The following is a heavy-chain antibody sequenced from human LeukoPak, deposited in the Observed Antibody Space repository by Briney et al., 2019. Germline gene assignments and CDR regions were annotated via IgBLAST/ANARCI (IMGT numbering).Heavy chain of an antibody. Sequence: PGGSLRLSCAASGFSLSTYWVTWVRQAPGTGLEWVANISPAGTETYYVEPVKGRFTISRDNAKNLVYLQMNNLRAEDSAVYHCGRFGYVAGVDLWGQGTLVTVSS. CDR2: ISPAGTET. D-gene: IGHD6-19*01. J-gene: IGHJ4*02. CDR1: GFSLSTYW. CDR3: GRFGYVAGVDL. V-gene: IGHV3-7*01.